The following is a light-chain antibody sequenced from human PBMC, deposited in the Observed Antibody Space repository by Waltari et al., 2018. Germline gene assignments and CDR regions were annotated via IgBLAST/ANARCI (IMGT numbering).Light chain of an antibody. CDR3: QQYNNWPPIT. V-gene: IGKV3-15*01. Sequence: ETVMTQSPASLSVSPGEGAILSCRASQNVSSKLAWYQQKPGQAPRLLIFGASTRATGIPARFSGSGSGTEFTLTISSLRSEDFAVYDCQQYNNWPPITFGQGTRLEIK. CDR2: GAS. J-gene: IGKJ5*01. CDR1: QNVSSK.